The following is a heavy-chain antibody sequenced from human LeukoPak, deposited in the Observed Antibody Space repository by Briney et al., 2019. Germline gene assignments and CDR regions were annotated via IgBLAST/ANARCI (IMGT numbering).Heavy chain of an antibody. CDR2: INPNSGGT. CDR1: GYTFTGYY. CDR3: ARDRITMVRGVTQSNWFDP. D-gene: IGHD3-10*01. Sequence: ASVKVSCKASGYTFTGYYMHWVRQAPGQGLEWMGWINPNSGGTNYAQKFQGWVTMTRDTSISTAYMELSRLRSDDTAVYYCARDRITMVRGVTQSNWFDPWGQGTLVTVSS. J-gene: IGHJ5*02. V-gene: IGHV1-2*04.